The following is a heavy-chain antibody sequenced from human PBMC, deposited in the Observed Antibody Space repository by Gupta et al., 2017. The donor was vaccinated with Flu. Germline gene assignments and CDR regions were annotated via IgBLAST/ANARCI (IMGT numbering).Heavy chain of an antibody. J-gene: IGHJ5*02. CDR3: ARVGQRLVHGGVDR. CDR2: ISYSSGTI. D-gene: IGHD3-10*01. Sequence: EVQLVESGGAVVHPGGSLRLPCAVSGFTFTNYEMNWFRQAPGKGLEWVSYISYSSGTIYYADSVKGRFTISRDNAKNSLFLQMSGLRVDDTGIYYCARVGQRLVHGGVDRWGQGTLVTVSS. V-gene: IGHV3-48*03. CDR1: GFTFTNYE.